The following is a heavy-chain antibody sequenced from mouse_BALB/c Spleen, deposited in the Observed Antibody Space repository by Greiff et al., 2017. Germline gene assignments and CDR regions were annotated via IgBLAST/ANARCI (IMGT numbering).Heavy chain of an antibody. Sequence: QVQLQQSGAELVRPGASVTLSCKASGYTFTDYEMHWVKQTPVHGLEWIGAIDPETGGTAYNQKFKGKATLTADKSSSTAYMELRSLTSEDSAVYYCTRRGLGFAYWGQGTLVTVSA. D-gene: IGHD2-13*01. CDR2: IDPETGGT. CDR1: GYTFTDYE. CDR3: TRRGLGFAY. J-gene: IGHJ3*01. V-gene: IGHV1-15*01.